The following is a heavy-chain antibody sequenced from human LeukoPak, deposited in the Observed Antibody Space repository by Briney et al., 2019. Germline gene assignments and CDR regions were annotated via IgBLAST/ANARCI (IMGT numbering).Heavy chain of an antibody. CDR1: GYIFTGYY. CDR3: ARIELVPFDAFDI. Sequence: ASVKVSCKASGYIFTGYYMHWVRQAPGQGLEWMGWINPNSGDTNYAQKFQGRVTMTRDTSISTAYMELSRLRSDDTAVYYCARIELVPFDAFDIWGQGTMVTVSS. CDR2: INPNSGDT. J-gene: IGHJ3*02. D-gene: IGHD6-6*01. V-gene: IGHV1-2*02.